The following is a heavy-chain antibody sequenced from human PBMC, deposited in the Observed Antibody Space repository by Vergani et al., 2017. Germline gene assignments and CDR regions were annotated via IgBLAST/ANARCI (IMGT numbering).Heavy chain of an antibody. CDR1: GGSISSGGYY. CDR2: IYYSGST. D-gene: IGHD2-21*01. Sequence: QLQLQESGPGLVKPSQTLSLTCTVSGGSISSGGYYWSWIRQPPGKGLEWIGYIYYSGSTYYNPSLKSRVTISVDTSKNQFSLKLSSLTAADPAVYSCARGGGGDCYHDYWGQGTLVTVSS. J-gene: IGHJ4*02. V-gene: IGHV4-31*03. CDR3: ARGGGGDCYHDY.